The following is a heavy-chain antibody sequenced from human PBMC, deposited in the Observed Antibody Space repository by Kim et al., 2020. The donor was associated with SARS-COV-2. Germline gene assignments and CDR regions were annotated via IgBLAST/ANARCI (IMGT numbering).Heavy chain of an antibody. V-gene: IGHV3-33*06. CDR1: GLTFSTYG. J-gene: IGHJ3*01. Sequence: GGSLRLSCAASGLTFSTYGMHWVRKAPGKGLEWLAVIWFDGGNKYYGDSVKGRFTISRDNSKTMLYLEMNSLRAEETAVYYFAKAGYRDPGADAFDVWGQGTMVTVSS. D-gene: IGHD2-2*02. CDR3: AKAGYRDPGADAFDV. CDR2: IWFDGGNK.